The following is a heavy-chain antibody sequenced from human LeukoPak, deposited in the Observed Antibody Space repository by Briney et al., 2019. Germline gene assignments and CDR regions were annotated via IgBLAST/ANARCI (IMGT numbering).Heavy chain of an antibody. D-gene: IGHD2-15*01. Sequence: GGSLRLSCAAPGFTFSSYSMNWVRQAPGKGLEWVSSISSSSSYIYYADSVKGRFTISRDNAKNSLYLQMNSLRAEDTAVYYCARVRCSGGSCYAGCFDYWGQGTLVTVSS. V-gene: IGHV3-21*01. J-gene: IGHJ4*02. CDR2: ISSSSSYI. CDR3: ARVRCSGGSCYAGCFDY. CDR1: GFTFSSYS.